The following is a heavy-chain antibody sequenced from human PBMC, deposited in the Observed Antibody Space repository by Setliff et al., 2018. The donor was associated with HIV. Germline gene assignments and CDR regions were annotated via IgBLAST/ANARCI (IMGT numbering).Heavy chain of an antibody. J-gene: IGHJ6*03. CDR3: AKDAGYRSGESCYFYMDF. Sequence: QPGGSLSLSCGVSGFIFENHAMHWVRRAPGKGLEWLTLVRSDVNKDYYGDSVKGRFTITRDNYKKTLYLYMNNLRSEDTAVYYCAKDAGYRSGESCYFYMDFWGKGTTVTVSS. CDR1: GFIFENHA. CDR2: VRSDVNKD. D-gene: IGHD2-8*02. V-gene: IGHV3-30*02.